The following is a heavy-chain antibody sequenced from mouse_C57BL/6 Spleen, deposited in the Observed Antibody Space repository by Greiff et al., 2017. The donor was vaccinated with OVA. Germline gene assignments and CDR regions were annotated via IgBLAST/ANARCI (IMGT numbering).Heavy chain of an antibody. Sequence: QVQLQQSGPELVKPGASVKISCKASGYAFSSSWMTWVKQRPGKGLEWIGRIYPGDGDTNYNGKFKGKATLTADKSSSTAYMQLSSLTSEDAAVYLCACSYYCGSSSAWFAYWGQGTLVTVSA. D-gene: IGHD1-1*01. CDR1: GYAFSSSW. V-gene: IGHV1-82*01. CDR3: ACSYYCGSSSAWFAY. CDR2: IYPGDGDT. J-gene: IGHJ3*01.